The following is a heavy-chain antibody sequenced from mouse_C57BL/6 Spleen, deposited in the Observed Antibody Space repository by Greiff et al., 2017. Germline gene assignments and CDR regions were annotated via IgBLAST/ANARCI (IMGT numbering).Heavy chain of an antibody. V-gene: IGHV10-1*01. CDR3: VRGTRQFDY. Sequence: EVQGVESGGGLVQPKGSLKLSCAASGFSFNTYAMNWVRQAPGKGLEWVARIRSKSNNYATYYADSVKDRFTISRDDSESMLYLQMNNLKTEDTAMYYCVRGTRQFDYWGQGTTLTVSS. CDR2: IRSKSNNYAT. CDR1: GFSFNTYA. J-gene: IGHJ2*01. D-gene: IGHD2-14*01.